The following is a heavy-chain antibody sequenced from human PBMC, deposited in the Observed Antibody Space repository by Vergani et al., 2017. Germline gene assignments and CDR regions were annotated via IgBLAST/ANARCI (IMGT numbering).Heavy chain of an antibody. CDR2: INHSGST. D-gene: IGHD3-22*01. J-gene: IGHJ4*02. CDR1: GGSFSGYY. CDR3: AGDRYYDSSGYET. Sequence: QVQLQQWGAGLLKPSETLSLTCAVYGGSFSGYYWSWSRKPPGKGLEWVGEINHSGSTNYNPTLKSRGTISVDTSKNQFSLKLSSVTAADTAVYYCAGDRYYDSSGYETWGQGTLVTVSS. V-gene: IGHV4-34*01.